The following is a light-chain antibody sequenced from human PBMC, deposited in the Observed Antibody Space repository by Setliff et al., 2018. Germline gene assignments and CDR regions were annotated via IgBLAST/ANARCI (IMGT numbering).Light chain of an antibody. CDR2: EVS. J-gene: IGLJ1*01. CDR1: SSDISVYNY. V-gene: IGLV2-8*01. Sequence: LAQPPSASGSPGQSVTISCTGTSSDISVYNYVSWYQQHPGKAPKLMIYEVSKRPSGVPDRFSGSKSGNTASLTISGLQPEDEADYYCSSYEGGNNYVFGSGTKVTVL. CDR3: SSYEGGNNYV.